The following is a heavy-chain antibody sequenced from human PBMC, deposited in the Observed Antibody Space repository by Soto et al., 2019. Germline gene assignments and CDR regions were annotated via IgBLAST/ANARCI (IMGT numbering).Heavy chain of an antibody. CDR3: ARTRWDSYRFDY. CDR2: IFSNDEK. Sequence: QVTLKEPGPVLVKPTETLTLTCTVSGFSLSNARMGVSWIRQPPGKALEWLAHIFSNDEKSYSTSLKSRLTISKDTSKSQVVLTMTNMDPVDTATYYCARTRWDSYRFDYWGQGTLVTVSS. D-gene: IGHD5-18*01. CDR1: GFSLSNARMG. J-gene: IGHJ4*02. V-gene: IGHV2-26*01.